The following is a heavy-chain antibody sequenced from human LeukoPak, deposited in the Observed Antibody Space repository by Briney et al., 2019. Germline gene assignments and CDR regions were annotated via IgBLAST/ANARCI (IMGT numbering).Heavy chain of an antibody. CDR1: GYTFTDYY. V-gene: IGHV1-2*02. J-gene: IGHJ4*02. Sequence: ASVKVSCKASGYTFTDYYIHWVRQAPGQGLEWMGWINPNSGGTDYSQKFQGRVTMTTDTSISTAYMELSRLRSDDTALYYCARVLCDGGNCHFDYWGQGTLITVSS. D-gene: IGHD2-21*01. CDR3: ARVLCDGGNCHFDY. CDR2: INPNSGGT.